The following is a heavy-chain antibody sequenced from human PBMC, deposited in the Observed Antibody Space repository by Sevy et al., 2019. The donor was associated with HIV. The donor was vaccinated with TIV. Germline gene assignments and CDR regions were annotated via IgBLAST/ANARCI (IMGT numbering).Heavy chain of an antibody. V-gene: IGHV4-59*13. CDR2: IYYSGST. CDR1: GGSISSYY. J-gene: IGHJ4*02. CDR3: VRDGDSSGL. D-gene: IGHD6-19*01. Sequence: SETLSLTCTVSGGSISSYYWSWIRQPPGKGLEWIGYIYYSGSTNYNPSLKSRVTISVDTSKNQFSLKLSSVTAADTAVYYCVRDGDSSGLWGQGTLVTVSS.